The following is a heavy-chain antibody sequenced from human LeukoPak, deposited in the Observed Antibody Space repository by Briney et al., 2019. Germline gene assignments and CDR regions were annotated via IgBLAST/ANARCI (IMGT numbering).Heavy chain of an antibody. CDR3: AKSSSGSFADL. V-gene: IGHV3-23*01. CDR2: ISNDGGGT. J-gene: IGHJ5*02. D-gene: IGHD3-22*01. Sequence: GGSLRLSCAASGFIFNNYGLIWVRQAPGKGLEWVSAISNDGGGTTYADFVNGRFTISRDNSKNTPFLQMNSLRAEDTALYYCAKSSSGSFADLWGQGTLVTVSS. CDR1: GFIFNNYG.